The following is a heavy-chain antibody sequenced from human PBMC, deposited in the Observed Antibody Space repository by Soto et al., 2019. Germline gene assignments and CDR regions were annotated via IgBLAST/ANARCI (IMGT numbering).Heavy chain of an antibody. V-gene: IGHV3-23*01. J-gene: IGHJ4*02. Sequence: GGSLRLSCAASGFTFSSYAMSWVRQAPGKGLERVSAISGSGGSTYYADSVKGRFTISRDNSKNTLYLQMNSLRAEDTAVYYCAKDLAVAGKEHDYWGQGTLVTAPQ. CDR1: GFTFSSYA. CDR3: AKDLAVAGKEHDY. CDR2: ISGSGGST. D-gene: IGHD6-19*01.